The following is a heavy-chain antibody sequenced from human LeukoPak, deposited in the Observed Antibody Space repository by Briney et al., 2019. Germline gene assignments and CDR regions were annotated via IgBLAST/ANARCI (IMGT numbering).Heavy chain of an antibody. J-gene: IGHJ4*02. D-gene: IGHD4-11*01. V-gene: IGHV3-30*02. Sequence: GGSLRLSCAASGFTFSSYGMHWVRQAPGKGLEWVAFIRHDGNNKFYADSVRGRFTISRDNSKNTLFLQMDGLRAEDTAVYYCAKDPSATVTPNYFDYWGQGTLVTVSS. CDR2: IRHDGNNK. CDR1: GFTFSSYG. CDR3: AKDPSATVTPNYFDY.